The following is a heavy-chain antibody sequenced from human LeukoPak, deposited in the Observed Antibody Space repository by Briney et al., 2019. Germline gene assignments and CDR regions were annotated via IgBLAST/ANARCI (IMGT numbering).Heavy chain of an antibody. Sequence: PSETLSLTCTVSGGSISSYYWSWIRQPPGKGLEWIGYIYYSGSTNYNPSLKSRVTISVDTSKNQFSLKLSSVTAADTAVYYCARLLHCSSTSCYGEGLYYYYGMDVWGQGTTVTVSS. CDR1: GGSISSYY. V-gene: IGHV4-59*08. D-gene: IGHD2-2*01. CDR3: ARLLHCSSTSCYGEGLYYYYGMDV. J-gene: IGHJ6*02. CDR2: IYYSGST.